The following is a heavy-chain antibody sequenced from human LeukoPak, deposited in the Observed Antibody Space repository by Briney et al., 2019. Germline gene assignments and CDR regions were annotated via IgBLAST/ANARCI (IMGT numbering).Heavy chain of an antibody. CDR3: ARGASYYDSSGYYYRYYYYYMDV. D-gene: IGHD3-22*01. V-gene: IGHV4-34*01. J-gene: IGHJ6*03. CDR1: GFTFSSYW. Sequence: GSLRLSCAASGFTFSSYWMSWVRQPPGKGLEWIGEINHSGSTNYNPSLKSRVTISVDTSKNQFSLKLSSVTAADTAVYYCARGASYYDSSGYYYRYYYYYMDVWGKGTTVNVSS. CDR2: INHSGST.